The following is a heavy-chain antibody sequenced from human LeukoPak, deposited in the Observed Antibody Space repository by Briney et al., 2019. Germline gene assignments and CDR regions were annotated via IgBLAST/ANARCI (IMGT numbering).Heavy chain of an antibody. CDR3: ARVGVAAPFDY. V-gene: IGHV3-21*01. Sequence: GGSLRLSCAASGFTFSSYSMNWVRQAPGKGLEWVSSISSSSSYIYYADSVKGRFTMSRDNAKNSLYLQMNSLRAEDTAVYYCARVGVAAPFDYWGQGTLVTVSS. CDR2: ISSSSSYI. CDR1: GFTFSSYS. D-gene: IGHD2-15*01. J-gene: IGHJ4*02.